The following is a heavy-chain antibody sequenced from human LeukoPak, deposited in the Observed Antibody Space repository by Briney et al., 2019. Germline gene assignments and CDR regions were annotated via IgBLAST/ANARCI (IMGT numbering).Heavy chain of an antibody. D-gene: IGHD5-12*01. CDR3: ARCYVANYYGMDV. V-gene: IGHV4-59*08. CDR2: IYYSGST. Sequence: SDTLSLTCTVWSGSISSCYWSWIRQPPGRGLVGIGYIYYSGSTNYNPSLKSRVTISVDTSKNQFSLKLSSVTAADTAVYYCARCYVANYYGMDVWGQGTTVTVSS. CDR1: SGSISSCY. J-gene: IGHJ6*02.